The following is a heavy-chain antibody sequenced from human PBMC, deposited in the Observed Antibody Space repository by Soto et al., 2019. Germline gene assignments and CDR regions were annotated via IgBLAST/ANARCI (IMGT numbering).Heavy chain of an antibody. D-gene: IGHD3-16*01. Sequence: GASVKVSCKASGCTFTSYAMHWVRQAPGQRLEWMGWINAGNGNTKYSQKFQGRVTITRDTSASTVYMELSSLRSEDTAVYYCARSIGGKFDYWGQGTLVTVSS. CDR3: ARSIGGKFDY. CDR1: GCTFTSYA. CDR2: INAGNGNT. V-gene: IGHV1-3*01. J-gene: IGHJ4*02.